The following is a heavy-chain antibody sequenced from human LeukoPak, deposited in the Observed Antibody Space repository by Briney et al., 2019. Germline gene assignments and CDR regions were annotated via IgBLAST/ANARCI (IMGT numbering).Heavy chain of an antibody. Sequence: PGGSLRLSCAASGFTFSSYSMNWVRQAPGKGLEWVSYISGSSSTIYYADSVKGRFTISRDNAKNSLYLQMNSLRAEDTAVYYCARDLLLRYFDWLEWGGYYYYGMDVWGQGTTVTVSS. J-gene: IGHJ6*02. V-gene: IGHV3-48*01. CDR3: ARDLLLRYFDWLEWGGYYYYGMDV. CDR1: GFTFSSYS. D-gene: IGHD3-9*01. CDR2: ISGSSSTI.